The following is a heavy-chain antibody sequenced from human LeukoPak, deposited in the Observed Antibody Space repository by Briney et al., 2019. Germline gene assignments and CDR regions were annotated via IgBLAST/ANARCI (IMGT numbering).Heavy chain of an antibody. CDR3: ARDYYGSGSFDY. CDR2: INPNSGGT. J-gene: IGHJ4*02. Sequence: ASVKVSCKASGYTFTGYYMHWVRQAPGQGLEWMGWINPNSGGTNYAQKFQSRVTMTRDTSISTAYMELSRLRSDDTAVYYCARDYYGSGSFDYWGQGTLVTVSS. V-gene: IGHV1-2*02. CDR1: GYTFTGYY. D-gene: IGHD3-10*01.